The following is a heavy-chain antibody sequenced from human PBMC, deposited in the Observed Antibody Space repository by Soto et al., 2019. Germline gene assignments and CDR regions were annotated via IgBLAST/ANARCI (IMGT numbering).Heavy chain of an antibody. CDR3: GRGGLRGLYYFDY. D-gene: IGHD3-10*01. V-gene: IGHV4-34*01. CDR2: INHRGTS. J-gene: IGHJ4*02. Sequence: PSETLSLTCAVYVGSFSNYYWNWIRQSPGRGLEWIGQINHRGTSNYNPSLKSRVTISVDTSQNQFSLRLTSVTAADTAVYYCGRGGLRGLYYFDYWGQGTPVTVSS. CDR1: VGSFSNYY.